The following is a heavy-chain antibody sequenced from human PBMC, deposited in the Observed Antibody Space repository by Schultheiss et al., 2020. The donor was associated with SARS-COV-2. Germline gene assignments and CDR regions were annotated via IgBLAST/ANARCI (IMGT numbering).Heavy chain of an antibody. V-gene: IGHV1-69*04. CDR1: GGTFSSYA. CDR3: ARGLHGSSWFYFDY. CDR2: IIPILGIA. Sequence: SVKVSCKASGGTFSSYAISWVRQAPGQGLEWMGRIIPILGIANYAQKFQGRVTITADKSTSTAYMELSSLRSEDTAVYYCARGLHGSSWFYFDYWGQGTLVTVSS. J-gene: IGHJ4*02. D-gene: IGHD6-13*01.